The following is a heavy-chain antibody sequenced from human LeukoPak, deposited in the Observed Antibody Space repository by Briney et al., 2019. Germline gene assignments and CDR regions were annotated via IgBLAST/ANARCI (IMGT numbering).Heavy chain of an antibody. CDR3: ARLRRDYYFDY. J-gene: IGHJ4*02. D-gene: IGHD3-3*01. CDR1: GFTFSGYW. Sequence: GGSLRLSCAASGFTFSGYWMHWVRQAPGKGLVWVSYFNGDDSGTNYADSVQGRFTISRDNAKSTLYLQMNSLRAEDTAVYYCARLRRDYYFDYWGQGTLVTVSS. CDR2: FNGDDSGT. V-gene: IGHV3-74*01.